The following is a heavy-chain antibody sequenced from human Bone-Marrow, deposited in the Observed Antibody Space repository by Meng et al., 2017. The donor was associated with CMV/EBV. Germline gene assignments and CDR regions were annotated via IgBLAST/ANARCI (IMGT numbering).Heavy chain of an antibody. D-gene: IGHD6-19*01. CDR1: GYTFTTYD. Sequence: ASVKVSCKASGYTFTTYDVNWVRQAAGQGLEWLGWMNPNSGNTGYAQKFQGRATMTRNTSISTAYMELSSLRSDDTAVYYCARGRSQGSGYSSGRYEGYFDDWGQGTRVTVSS. CDR2: MNPNSGNT. J-gene: IGHJ4*02. CDR3: ARGRSQGSGYSSGRYEGYFDD. V-gene: IGHV1-8*01.